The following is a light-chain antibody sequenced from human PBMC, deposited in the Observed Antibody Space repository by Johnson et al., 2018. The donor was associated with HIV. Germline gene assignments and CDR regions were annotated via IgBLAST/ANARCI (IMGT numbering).Light chain of an antibody. CDR1: SSYIGNNY. J-gene: IGLJ1*01. CDR3: GTWDSSLNSKV. Sequence: QSVLTQPPSVSAAPGQKVTISCSGSSSYIGNNYVSWYQHLPGTAPKLLMYENNKRPSGIPDRFSGSKSATSATLGITGLQTGDEADYYCGTWDSSLNSKVFGTGTKVSVI. CDR2: ENN. V-gene: IGLV1-51*02.